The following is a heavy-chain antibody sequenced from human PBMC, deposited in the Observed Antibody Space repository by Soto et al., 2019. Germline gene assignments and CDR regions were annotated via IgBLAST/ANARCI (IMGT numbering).Heavy chain of an antibody. V-gene: IGHV1-69*01. D-gene: IGHD5-12*01. CDR1: GVTFSRQD. CDR3: ATNEGRDGYSFDY. J-gene: IGHJ4*02. CDR2: IIAIFGTP. Sequence: QVQLVQSGAEVKKPGSSVKVSCKASGVTFSRQDMRWVRQAPGQGLEWMGGIIAIFGTPQYAEKFQDRVTITADESTSIAYMELSSLTSEDTAVYYCATNEGRDGYSFDYWGQGTLVTVSS.